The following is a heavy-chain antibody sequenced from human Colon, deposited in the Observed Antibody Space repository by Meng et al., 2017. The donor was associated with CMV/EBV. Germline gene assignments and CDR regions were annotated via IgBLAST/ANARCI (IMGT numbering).Heavy chain of an antibody. D-gene: IGHD1-26*01. V-gene: IGHV4-38-2*02. CDR1: KSFRSKYY. J-gene: IGHJ4*02. CDR3: ARVVTPPYSGTFLSPYYFDY. CDR2: IYHSGTT. Sequence: SETLSLTCTVSKSFRSKYYWGWIRQPPGKGLEWIGTIYHSGTTYYNPSLKSRVTISVDTSKNQFSLTMNSVTAADTAMYYCARVVTPPYSGTFLSPYYFDYWGQGTLVTVSS.